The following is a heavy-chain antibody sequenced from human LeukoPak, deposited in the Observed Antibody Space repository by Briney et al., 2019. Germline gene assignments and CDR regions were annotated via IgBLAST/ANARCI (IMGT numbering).Heavy chain of an antibody. Sequence: GSSVKVSCKASGYTFTSYAMHWVRQAPGQRLEWMGWINAGNGNTKYSQKFQGRVTITRDTSASTAYMELSSLRSEDTAVYYCARDQGDILTGQLPQYWGQGTLVTVSS. J-gene: IGHJ1*01. CDR3: ARDQGDILTGQLPQY. CDR1: GYTFTSYA. CDR2: INAGNGNT. D-gene: IGHD3-9*01. V-gene: IGHV1-3*01.